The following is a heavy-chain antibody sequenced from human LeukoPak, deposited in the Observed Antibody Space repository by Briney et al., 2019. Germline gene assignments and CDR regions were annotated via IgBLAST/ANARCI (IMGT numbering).Heavy chain of an antibody. D-gene: IGHD3-3*01. CDR1: GYTLTELS. CDR2: FDPEDGET. V-gene: IGHV1-24*01. J-gene: IGHJ6*02. CDR3: ARGLNQYYDFWSGYWSYYYYGMDV. Sequence: GASVKVSCKVSGYTLTELSMHWVRQAPGKGLEWMGGFDPEDGETIYAQKFQGRVTITADESTSTAYMELSSLRSEDTAVYYCARGLNQYYDFWSGYWSYYYYGMDVWGQGTTVTVSS.